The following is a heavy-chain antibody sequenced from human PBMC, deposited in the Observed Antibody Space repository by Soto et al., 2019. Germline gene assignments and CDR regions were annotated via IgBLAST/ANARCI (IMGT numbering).Heavy chain of an antibody. CDR3: ARSTTVTIDY. CDR1: GGSISSSSYY. CDR2: IYYSGST. V-gene: IGHV4-39*01. Sequence: QLQLQESGPGLVKPSETLSLTCTVSGGSISSSSYYWGWFRQPPGKGLEWIGSIYYSGSTYYNPSLKSRVTISVDTSKNQFSLKLSAVTAADTAVYYCARSTTVTIDYWGQGTLVTVSS. D-gene: IGHD4-17*01. J-gene: IGHJ4*02.